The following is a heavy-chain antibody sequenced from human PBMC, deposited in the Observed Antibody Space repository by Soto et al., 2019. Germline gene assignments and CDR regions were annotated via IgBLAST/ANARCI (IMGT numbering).Heavy chain of an antibody. CDR2: ISATGTT. CDR1: GDSMSSYY. CDR3: ASDQSGAADF. D-gene: IGHD7-27*01. V-gene: IGHV4-4*07. Sequence: QVQLQESGPGLLEPSETLSLTCTVSGDSMSSYYWSWIRQSAEKGLEWIGRISATGTTTYIPSLKSRITLSVDTSNNQFSLNLKFVTAADTAVYFCASDQSGAADFWGQGTVVTVS. J-gene: IGHJ3*01.